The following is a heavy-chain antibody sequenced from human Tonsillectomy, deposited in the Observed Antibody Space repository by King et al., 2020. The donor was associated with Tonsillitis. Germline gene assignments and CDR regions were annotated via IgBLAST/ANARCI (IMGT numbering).Heavy chain of an antibody. J-gene: IGHJ4*02. CDR3: TTKGTVAGSDY. CDR2: IKSKTDGGTT. D-gene: IGHD6-19*01. V-gene: IGHV3-15*01. CDR1: GFTFSNAW. Sequence: VQLVQSGGGLVKPGGSLRLSCAASGFTFSNAWMSWVRQAPGKGVEWVGRIKSKTDGGTTDTAEPVKGRFTISREDEKNTLYLQMNSLKTEDTAVYYCTTKGTVAGSDYWGQGTLVTVSS.